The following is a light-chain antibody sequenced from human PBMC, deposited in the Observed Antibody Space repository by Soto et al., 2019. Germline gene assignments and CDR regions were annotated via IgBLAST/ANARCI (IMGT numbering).Light chain of an antibody. V-gene: IGLV2-23*01. Sequence: QSVLTQPASVSGSPGQSITISCTGTSSDVGSYNLVSWYQQHPYKAPKLMIYEGIKRPSGVSNRFSGSKSGNTASLTISGLQAEDEANYYCCSYAGTGTTTVIFGGGTKLTVL. CDR3: CSYAGTGTTTVI. CDR2: EGI. CDR1: SSDVGSYNL. J-gene: IGLJ2*01.